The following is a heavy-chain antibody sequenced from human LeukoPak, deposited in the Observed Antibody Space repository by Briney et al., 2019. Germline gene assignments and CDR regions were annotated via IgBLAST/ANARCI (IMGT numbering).Heavy chain of an antibody. CDR2: IIPIFGTA. CDR1: GGTFSSYA. D-gene: IGHD6-13*01. V-gene: IGHV1-69*05. Sequence: ASVKVSCKASGGTFSSYAISWVRQAPGQGLEWMGGIIPIFGTANYAQKFQGRVTITTDESTSTAYMELSSLRSEDTAVYYCARERLSEQQLVRGYNWFDPWGQGTLVTVSS. CDR3: ARERLSEQQLVRGYNWFDP. J-gene: IGHJ5*02.